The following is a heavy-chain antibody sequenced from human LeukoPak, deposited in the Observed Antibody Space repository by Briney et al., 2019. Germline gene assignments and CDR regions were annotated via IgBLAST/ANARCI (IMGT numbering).Heavy chain of an antibody. V-gene: IGHV3-48*01. Sequence: GGSLRLSCAASGFTFSSYSMNWVRQAPGKGLEWVSYISSSSSTIYYADSVKGRFTISRDNAKNSLYLQMNSLRAEDTAVYYCAKEEAGYFDWLLYPFDYWGQGTLVTVSS. J-gene: IGHJ4*02. CDR2: ISSSSSTI. CDR3: AKEEAGYFDWLLYPFDY. D-gene: IGHD3-9*01. CDR1: GFTFSSYS.